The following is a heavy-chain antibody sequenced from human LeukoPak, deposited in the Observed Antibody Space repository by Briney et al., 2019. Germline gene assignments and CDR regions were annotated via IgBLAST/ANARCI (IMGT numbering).Heavy chain of an antibody. CDR3: ATITGTNIDGDYYYYMDV. J-gene: IGHJ6*03. Sequence: GSSVKVSCKASGGTLSSYAISWVRQAPGQGLEWMGGIIPIFGTANYAQKFQGRVTITTDESTSTAYMELSSLRSEDTAVYYCATITGTNIDGDYYYYMDVWGKGTTVTVSS. CDR1: GGTLSSYA. V-gene: IGHV1-69*05. D-gene: IGHD1/OR15-1a*01. CDR2: IIPIFGTA.